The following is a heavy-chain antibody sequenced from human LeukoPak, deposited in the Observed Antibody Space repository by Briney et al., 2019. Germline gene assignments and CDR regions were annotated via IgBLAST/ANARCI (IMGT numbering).Heavy chain of an antibody. Sequence: HTGGSLRLSCAASGFTFSSYWMTWVRQAPGKGLEWVASLNEDGSKRSYVGSVKGRFTISRDNAQKSVYLQMNSLTAGDTAVYYCARAVTSMDGYWGQGTLVTVSS. D-gene: IGHD5-18*01. CDR1: GFTFSSYW. CDR3: ARAVTSMDGY. J-gene: IGHJ4*02. V-gene: IGHV3-7*03. CDR2: LNEDGSKR.